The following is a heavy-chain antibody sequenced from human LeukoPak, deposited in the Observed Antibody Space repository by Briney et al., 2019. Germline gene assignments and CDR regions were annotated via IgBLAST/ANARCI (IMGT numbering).Heavy chain of an antibody. CDR3: ARLEGSSIFGVVREYYYYYYMDV. J-gene: IGHJ6*03. Sequence: PGGSLRLSCAASGFTFDDYAMSWVRQAPGKGLEWVSGINWNGGSTGYADSVKDRFTISRDNARNSLYLQMNSLRAEDTAFYYCARLEGSSIFGVVREYYYYYYMDVWGKGTTVTVSS. CDR1: GFTFDDYA. V-gene: IGHV3-20*04. CDR2: INWNGGST. D-gene: IGHD3-3*01.